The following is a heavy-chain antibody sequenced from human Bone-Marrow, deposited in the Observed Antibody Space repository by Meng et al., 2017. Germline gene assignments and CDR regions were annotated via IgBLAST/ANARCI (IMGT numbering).Heavy chain of an antibody. J-gene: IGHJ4*02. Sequence: LVGSGWGLYQPGGSTGLSCASSCFTFRRHWLHWVRQAPGKGLEWVSRINPDGSSTAYADSVKGRFTISRDNAKNTLHLQLNSLRGEDTAVYYCTRDFDSGYGLWGQGTLVTVSS. CDR3: TRDFDSGYGL. CDR2: INPDGSST. D-gene: IGHD5-12*01. CDR1: CFTFRRHW. V-gene: IGHV3-74*01.